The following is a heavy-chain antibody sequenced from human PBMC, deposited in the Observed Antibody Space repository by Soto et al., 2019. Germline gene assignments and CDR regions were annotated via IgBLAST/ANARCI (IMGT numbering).Heavy chain of an antibody. Sequence: PGGSLRLSCAASGFTFSSYGMHWVRQAPGKGLEWVAVISYDGSNKYYADSVKGRFTISRDNCKNTLYLQMNSLRAEDTAVYYCAKVRDMTYYDFWSGYYAPPYYYYGMDVWGQGTTVTVSS. V-gene: IGHV3-30*18. CDR2: ISYDGSNK. D-gene: IGHD3-3*01. CDR1: GFTFSSYG. CDR3: AKVRDMTYYDFWSGYYAPPYYYYGMDV. J-gene: IGHJ6*02.